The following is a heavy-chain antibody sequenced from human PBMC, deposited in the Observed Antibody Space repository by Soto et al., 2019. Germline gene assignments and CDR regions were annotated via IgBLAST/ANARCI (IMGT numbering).Heavy chain of an antibody. CDR2: IYYSGSA. V-gene: IGHV4-61*01. CDR1: GDSVTSVSDY. D-gene: IGHD3-10*01. J-gene: IGHJ6*02. CDR3: ERGVGFGYYYYHMDL. Sequence: SETLSLTCTVSGDSVTSVSDYWSWIRQPPGKGLEWIGYIYYSGSADYNPSLGSRVTISIDTSKNQFSLKLTSVTAADTAVYYCERGVGFGYYYYHMDLWGQGTTVTVYS.